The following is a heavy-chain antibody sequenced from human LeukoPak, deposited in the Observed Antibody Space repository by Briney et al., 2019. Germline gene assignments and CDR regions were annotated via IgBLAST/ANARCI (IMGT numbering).Heavy chain of an antibody. CDR2: ISYDGSNK. D-gene: IGHD6-13*01. CDR1: GFIFSSYS. CDR3: ARDAQQLGYFDY. V-gene: IGHV3-30*03. Sequence: PGGSLRLSCAASGFIFSSYSMNWVRQAPGKGLEWVAVISYDGSNKYYADSVKGRFTISRDNSKNTLYLQMNSLRAEDTAVYYCARDAQQLGYFDYWGQGTLVTVSS. J-gene: IGHJ4*02.